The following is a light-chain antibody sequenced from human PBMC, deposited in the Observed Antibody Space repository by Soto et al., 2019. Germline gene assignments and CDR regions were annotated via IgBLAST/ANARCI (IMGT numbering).Light chain of an antibody. V-gene: IGLV2-14*03. CDR1: SSDVGAYNY. J-gene: IGLJ1*01. CDR2: DVS. Sequence: QSALTQPASVSGSPGQSITISCTGTSSDVGAYNYVSWYQQHPGKVPKLMIYDVSDRPSGVSSRFSGSKSGNTASLTISGLQAEDEADYYCSSFTRSNSYVFGTGTKLTVL. CDR3: SSFTRSNSYV.